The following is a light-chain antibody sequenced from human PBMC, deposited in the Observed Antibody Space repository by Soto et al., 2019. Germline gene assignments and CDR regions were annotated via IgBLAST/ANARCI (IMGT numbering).Light chain of an antibody. J-gene: IGKJ1*01. CDR1: QSISSW. CDR3: QQYENYWT. CDR2: DAS. V-gene: IGKV1-5*01. Sequence: DIPMTQSPSPLSATAGDRVTITFRASQSISSWLAWYQHKPGKAPKLLIYDASNLDSGVPSRFSGSGSGTEFSLTISNLQPDDCATYYCQQYENYWTFGQGTKV.